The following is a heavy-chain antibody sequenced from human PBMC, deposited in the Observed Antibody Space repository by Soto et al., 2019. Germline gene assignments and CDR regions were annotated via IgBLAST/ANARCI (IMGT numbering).Heavy chain of an antibody. CDR3: AKAPLTGIDAFDI. D-gene: IGHD7-27*01. CDR2: ISGSGGSP. Sequence: GGSLRLSCAASGFTFSSYAMSWVRQAPGKGLEWVSAISGSGGSPYYADSVKGRFTISRDNSKNTLYLQMNSLRAEYTAVYYCAKAPLTGIDAFDIWGQGTMVTVSS. CDR1: GFTFSSYA. V-gene: IGHV3-23*01. J-gene: IGHJ3*02.